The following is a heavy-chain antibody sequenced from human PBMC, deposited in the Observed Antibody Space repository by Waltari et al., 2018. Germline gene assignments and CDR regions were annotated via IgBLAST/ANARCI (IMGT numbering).Heavy chain of an antibody. CDR3: ANTLYYGSGSYYTVFPVSYYFDY. D-gene: IGHD3-10*01. CDR1: GFTFSSYA. V-gene: IGHV3-23*01. Sequence: EVQLLESGGGLVQPGGSLRLSCAASGFTFSSYAMRWVRPAPGKGLEGGSAISGSGGSTYYADSVKGRFTISRDNSKNTLYLQMNSLRAEDTAVYYCANTLYYGSGSYYTVFPVSYYFDYWGQGTLVTVSS. CDR2: ISGSGGST. J-gene: IGHJ4*02.